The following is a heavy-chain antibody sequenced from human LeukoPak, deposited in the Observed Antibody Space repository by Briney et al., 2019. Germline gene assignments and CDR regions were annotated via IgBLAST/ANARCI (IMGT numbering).Heavy chain of an antibody. J-gene: IGHJ5*02. CDR2: TYYRSTWYN. Sequence: SQTLSLTCALSGDSFSSNSVTWNWIRQSPSRGLEWLGRTYYRSTWYNDYAVSVRGRITVNPDTSKSQFSLHLNSVTPEDTAVYYCARRLTQYDCFDPWGQGILVTVSS. D-gene: IGHD2-2*01. CDR3: ARRLTQYDCFDP. CDR1: GDSFSSNSVT. V-gene: IGHV6-1*01.